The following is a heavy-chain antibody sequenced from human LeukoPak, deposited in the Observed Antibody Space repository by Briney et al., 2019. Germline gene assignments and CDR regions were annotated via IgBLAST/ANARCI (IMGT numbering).Heavy chain of an antibody. CDR3: ARKYGNYSLDAFDI. V-gene: IGHV3-9*01. Sequence: GGSLRLSCAASGFTFGDYSMTWVRQAPGKGLEWVSGISWNSGSIGYADSVKGRFTISRDNAKNSLYLQMNSLRAEDTALYYCARKYGNYSLDAFDIWGQGTMVTVSS. J-gene: IGHJ3*02. D-gene: IGHD4-11*01. CDR1: GFTFGDYS. CDR2: ISWNSGSI.